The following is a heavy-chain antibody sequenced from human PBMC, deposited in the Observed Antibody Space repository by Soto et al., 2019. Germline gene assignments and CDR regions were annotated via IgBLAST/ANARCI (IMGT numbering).Heavy chain of an antibody. Sequence: QVHLVQSGAEVRKPGASVKVSCKGSGYTFTSYGIAWVRQAPGQGLEWMGWISAHNDNTNYAQKVQGRVTVTRDTCTSTAYMELRNLRSDDTAVYYCARGRYGDYWGQGALVTVSS. CDR3: ARGRYGDY. J-gene: IGHJ4*02. D-gene: IGHD1-1*01. CDR1: GYTFTSYG. V-gene: IGHV1-18*01. CDR2: ISAHNDNT.